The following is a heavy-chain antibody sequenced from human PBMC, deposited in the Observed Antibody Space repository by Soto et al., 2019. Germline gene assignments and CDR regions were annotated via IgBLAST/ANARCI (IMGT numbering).Heavy chain of an antibody. CDR3: AREVTMDITDAFDI. V-gene: IGHV3-21*01. CDR2: ISSSSSYT. D-gene: IGHD3-10*01. J-gene: IGHJ3*02. Sequence: PGGSLRLSCAASGFTFSSYAMSLVHQAPGKGLEWVSAISSSSSYTNYADSVKGRFTISRDNAKNSLYLQMNSLRAEDTAVYYCAREVTMDITDAFDIWGQGTMVTVSS. CDR1: GFTFSSYA.